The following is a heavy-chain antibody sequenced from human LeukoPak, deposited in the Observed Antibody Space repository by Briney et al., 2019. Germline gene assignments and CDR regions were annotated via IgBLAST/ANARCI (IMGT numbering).Heavy chain of an antibody. CDR1: GGTFSSYV. CDR3: ARDLGGGDVAFDI. CDR2: IIPILGIA. D-gene: IGHD2-21*02. V-gene: IGHV1-69*04. Sequence: SVTVSCKASGGTFSSYVISWVRQAPGQGLEWMGRIIPILGIANYAQKFQGRVTITADKSTSTAYMELSSLRSEDTAVYYCARDLGGGDVAFDIWGQGTMVTVSS. J-gene: IGHJ3*02.